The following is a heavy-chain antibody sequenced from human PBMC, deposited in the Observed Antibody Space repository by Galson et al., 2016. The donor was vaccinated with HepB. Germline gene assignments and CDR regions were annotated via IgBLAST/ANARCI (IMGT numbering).Heavy chain of an antibody. J-gene: IGHJ4*02. CDR3: ARGNYGDYSFEY. D-gene: IGHD4-17*01. CDR1: GFTFNTYG. Sequence: SLRLSCAASGFTFNTYGMHWVRQAPGKGLEWVVIIWFDGSNKYYADSVKGRFSVSRDDSKNTLHLQMNSLRAGDTAVYYCARGNYGDYSFEYWGQGTLVTVSS. V-gene: IGHV3-33*01. CDR2: IWFDGSNK.